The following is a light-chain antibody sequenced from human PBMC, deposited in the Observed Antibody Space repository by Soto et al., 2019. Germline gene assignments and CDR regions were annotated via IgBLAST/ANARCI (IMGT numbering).Light chain of an antibody. CDR1: QSVSTK. CDR2: GAS. V-gene: IGKV3-15*01. J-gene: IGKJ3*01. Sequence: EILMTQSPATLSVSPGETATLSCRASQSVSTKLAWYQQKPGQAPRLLINGASTRATGVPARFSGWGSGTEFTLTISSLQSEDFAVYYCQQYGSSFTFGPGTKVDIK. CDR3: QQYGSSFT.